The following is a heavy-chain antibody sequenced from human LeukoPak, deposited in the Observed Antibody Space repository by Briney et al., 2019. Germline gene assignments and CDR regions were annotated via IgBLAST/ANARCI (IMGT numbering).Heavy chain of an antibody. CDR3: ARDRAIFTR. J-gene: IGHJ4*02. CDR1: GFTFSTYW. V-gene: IGHV3-7*05. CDR2: IKQDGSEK. Sequence: PGGSLRLSCTTSGFTFSTYWMTWVRQAPGKGLEWVANIKQDGSEKYYVESVKGRFTISRDNAKNSLYLQMNSLRGEDTAVYYCARDRAIFTRWGQGTLVTVSS. D-gene: IGHD2/OR15-2a*01.